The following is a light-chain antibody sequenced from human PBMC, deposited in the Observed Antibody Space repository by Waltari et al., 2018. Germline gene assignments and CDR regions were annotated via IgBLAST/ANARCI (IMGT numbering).Light chain of an antibody. CDR1: QGIAGR. CDR3: QQANSLPPT. Sequence: DIQMTQSPSTLSASVGDRVTITCRASQGIAGRLAWYQQKPGQAPKLLISAASNLRDGVPSRFSGSGSGTDFTLSISSLQPEDFATYYCQQANSLPPTFGGGTKVEIK. CDR2: AAS. V-gene: IGKV1-12*01. J-gene: IGKJ4*01.